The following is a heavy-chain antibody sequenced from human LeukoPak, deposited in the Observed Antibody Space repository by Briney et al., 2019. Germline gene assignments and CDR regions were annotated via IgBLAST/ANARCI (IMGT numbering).Heavy chain of an antibody. J-gene: IGHJ4*02. D-gene: IGHD6-13*01. CDR2: IYYSGST. CDR1: GGSISSGGYY. Sequence: SETLFLTCTVSGGSISSGGYYWSWIRQHPGKGLEWIGYIYYSGSTYYNPSLKSRVTISVDTSKNQFSLKLSSVTAADTAVYYCARRGRAAAGNLDYWGQGTLVTVSS. V-gene: IGHV4-31*03. CDR3: ARRGRAAAGNLDY.